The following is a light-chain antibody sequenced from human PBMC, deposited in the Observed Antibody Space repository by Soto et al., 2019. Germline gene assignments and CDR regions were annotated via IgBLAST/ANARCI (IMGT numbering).Light chain of an antibody. J-gene: IGKJ2*01. V-gene: IGKV1-5*01. CDR2: DAS. CDR1: QSIRNW. CDR3: QQYDSYSYA. Sequence: DFQMTQSPSTLSAYVGERVTITCRASQSIRNWLAWYQQKPGQAPKLLIYDASTLESGVPSRFSGSGSGTEFALTISSLQPDDFATYYCQQYDSYSYAFGQGTKLEIK.